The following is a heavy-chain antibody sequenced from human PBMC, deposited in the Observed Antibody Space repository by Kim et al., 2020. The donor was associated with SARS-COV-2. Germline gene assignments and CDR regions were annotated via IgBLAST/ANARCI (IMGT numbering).Heavy chain of an antibody. D-gene: IGHD5-12*01. V-gene: IGHV3-23*01. J-gene: IGHJ3*02. CDR3: AKTFLGGYSQGAFDI. Sequence: GSVKGRFTISRDNSKNTLYLQMNSLRAEDTAVYYCAKTFLGGYSQGAFDIWGQGTMVTVSS.